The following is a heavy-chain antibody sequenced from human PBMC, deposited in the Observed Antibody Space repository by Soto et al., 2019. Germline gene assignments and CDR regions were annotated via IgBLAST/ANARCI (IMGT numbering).Heavy chain of an antibody. CDR2: ISSSGGTI. D-gene: IGHD3-16*01. CDR1: GFTFSSYS. CDR3: AKFGGVSGGGDY. V-gene: IGHV3-48*01. J-gene: IGHJ4*02. Sequence: EVQLVESGGGLVQPGGSLRLSCAASGFTFSSYSMNWVRQAPGKGLEWVSYISSSGGTIYYADSVKGRFTISRDNAKEYVYLKMKPLRAEDTALYCCAKFGGVSGGGDYWGPGTLVTVSS.